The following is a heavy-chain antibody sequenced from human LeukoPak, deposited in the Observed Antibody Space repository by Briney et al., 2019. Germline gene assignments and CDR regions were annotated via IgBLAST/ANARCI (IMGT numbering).Heavy chain of an antibody. J-gene: IGHJ4*02. Sequence: SVKVSCTASGGTFSSYTISWVRPAPGQGLEWMGRIIPILGIANYAQKFQGRVTITADKSTSTAYMDLSSLRSEDTAVYYCASEYCSGGSCYPVDYWGQGTLVTVSS. V-gene: IGHV1-69*02. D-gene: IGHD2-15*01. CDR1: GGTFSSYT. CDR3: ASEYCSGGSCYPVDY. CDR2: IIPILGIA.